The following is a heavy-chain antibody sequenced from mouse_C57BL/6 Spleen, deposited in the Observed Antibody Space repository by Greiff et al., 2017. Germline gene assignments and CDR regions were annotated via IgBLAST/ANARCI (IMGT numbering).Heavy chain of an antibody. J-gene: IGHJ1*03. CDR1: GFTFSDYG. D-gene: IGHD1-1*01. V-gene: IGHV5-17*01. CDR3: ARGGYYGSYWYFDV. CDR2: IRSGRSTI. Sequence: VQLKESGGGLVKPGGSLKLSCAASGFTFSDYGMHWVRQAPEKGLAWVAYIRSGRSTIYYADTVKGRFTISRDNAKNTLFLQMTSLRSEETAMYYGARGGYYGSYWYFDVWGTGTTVTVSS.